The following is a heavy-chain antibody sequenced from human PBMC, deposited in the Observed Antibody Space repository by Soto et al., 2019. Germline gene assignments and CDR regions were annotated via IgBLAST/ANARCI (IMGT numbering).Heavy chain of an antibody. CDR1: GFTFSSYA. J-gene: IGHJ5*02. CDR2: ISGSGGST. CDR3: AKVLGNDFWSGYYTRWFDP. D-gene: IGHD3-3*01. Sequence: LRLSCAASGFTFSSYAMSWVRQAPGKGLEWVSVISGSGGSTYYADSVKGRFTISRDNSKNTLYLQMNSLRAEDTAVYYCAKVLGNDFWSGYYTRWFDPWGQGTLVTVSS. V-gene: IGHV3-23*01.